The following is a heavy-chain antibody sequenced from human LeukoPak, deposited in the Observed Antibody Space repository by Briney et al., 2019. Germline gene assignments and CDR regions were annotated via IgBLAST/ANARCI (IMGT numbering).Heavy chain of an antibody. J-gene: IGHJ4*02. CDR2: IYYNGIT. D-gene: IGHD5-12*01. CDR3: ARHLYSGYERVFDY. V-gene: IGHV4-59*08. Sequence: SETLSLTRAVSGGSISGYYWIWIRQPPGKGLEWIGYIYYNGITNYNPSLKSRVTISVDTSKNQFSLKLSSVTAADTAVYYCARHLYSGYERVFDYWGQGTLVTVSS. CDR1: GGSISGYY.